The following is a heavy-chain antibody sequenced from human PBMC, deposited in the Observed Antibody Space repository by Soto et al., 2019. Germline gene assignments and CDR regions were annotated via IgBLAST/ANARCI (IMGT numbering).Heavy chain of an antibody. J-gene: IGHJ4*02. Sequence: QVQLQESGPGLVKPSETLSLTCSVSGGSVSTGNYYWSWIRQPPGKGLEWLGEIYYSGSNNHNRYLRSRVTISGDQSQYQFALKLSSVAAADTAVYFCASGVGGGGYCSDASCYFLAYWGQGTLVTVSS. CDR3: ASGVGGGGYCSDASCYFLAY. V-gene: IGHV4-61*01. CDR1: GGSVSTGNYY. D-gene: IGHD2-15*01. CDR2: IYYSGSN.